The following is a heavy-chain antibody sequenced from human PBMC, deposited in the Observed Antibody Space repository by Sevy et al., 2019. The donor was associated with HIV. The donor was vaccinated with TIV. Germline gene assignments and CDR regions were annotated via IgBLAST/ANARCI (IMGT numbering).Heavy chain of an antibody. CDR1: GFTFNTHA. Sequence: GGSLRLSCTGSGFTFNTHAMHWVRQAPGKGLEWVADISYDGSADFYADSVKGRFTISRDNSKNQLYLQMNSLRNEDTAMYYCERDAGYRIDWYPEYWGQGTLVTVSS. CDR3: ERDAGYRIDWYPEY. D-gene: IGHD3-9*01. J-gene: IGHJ4*02. CDR2: ISYDGSAD. V-gene: IGHV3-30*03.